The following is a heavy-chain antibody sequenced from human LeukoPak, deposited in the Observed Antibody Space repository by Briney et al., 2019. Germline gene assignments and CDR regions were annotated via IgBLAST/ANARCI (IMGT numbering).Heavy chain of an antibody. CDR3: ASGLLPTDYYYYYGMDV. V-gene: IGHV4-4*07. Sequence: SETLSLTCTVSGGSISSYYWSWIRQPAGKGLEWIGRTYTSGSTNYNPSLKSRVTMSVDTSKNQFSLKLSSVTAADTAVYYCASGLLPTDYYYYYGMDVWGQGTTVTVSS. CDR2: TYTSGST. CDR1: GGSISSYY. D-gene: IGHD4/OR15-4a*01. J-gene: IGHJ6*02.